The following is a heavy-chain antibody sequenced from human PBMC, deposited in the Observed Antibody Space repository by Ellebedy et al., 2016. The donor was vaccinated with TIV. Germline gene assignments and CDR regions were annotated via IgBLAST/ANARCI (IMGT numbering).Heavy chain of an antibody. D-gene: IGHD2-8*01. V-gene: IGHV3-7*03. J-gene: IGHJ4*02. Sequence: GESLKISCAASGLTFSDYWMTWVRQAPGKGPECVANIKQDGSEKYYVDSVKGRFTISRDNAKNSLYLQMNSLRAEDTAVYFCARSRGVSYWGQGTLVTVSS. CDR1: GLTFSDYW. CDR3: ARSRGVSY. CDR2: IKQDGSEK.